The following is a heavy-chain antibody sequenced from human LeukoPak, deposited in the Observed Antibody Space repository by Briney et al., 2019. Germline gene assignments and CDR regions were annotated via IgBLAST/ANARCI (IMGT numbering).Heavy chain of an antibody. D-gene: IGHD3-16*01. V-gene: IGHV4-39*07. J-gene: IGHJ4*02. CDR2: INHSGST. Sequence: SETLSLTCTVSGGSISSSSYYWDWIRQPPGKGLEWIGEINHSGSTNYNPSLKSRVTISVDTSKNQFSLKLSSVTAADTAVCYCAREPWGYYFDYWGQGTLVTVSS. CDR1: GGSISSSSYY. CDR3: AREPWGYYFDY.